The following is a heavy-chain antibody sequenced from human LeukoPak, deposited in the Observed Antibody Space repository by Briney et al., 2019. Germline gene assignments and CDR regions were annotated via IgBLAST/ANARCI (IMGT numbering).Heavy chain of an antibody. CDR2: ISGSGGST. J-gene: IGHJ6*03. CDR3: AKGARKSIFGVVYYYYYMDV. CDR1: GFTFSSYA. Sequence: GGSLRLSCAASGFTFSSYAMSWVRQAPGKGLEWVSAISGSGGSTYYADPVKGRFTISRDNSKNTLYLQMNSLRAEDTAVYYCAKGARKSIFGVVYYYYYMDVWGKGTTVTVSS. V-gene: IGHV3-23*01. D-gene: IGHD3-3*01.